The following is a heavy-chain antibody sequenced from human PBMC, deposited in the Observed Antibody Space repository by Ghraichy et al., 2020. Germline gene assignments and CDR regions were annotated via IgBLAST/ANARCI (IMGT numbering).Heavy chain of an antibody. CDR1: GFNFARYW. D-gene: IGHD4-17*01. CDR2: IKSDGSDS. V-gene: IGHV3-7*01. J-gene: IGHJ4*02. CDR3: ARDPYGDYKYGGTDY. Sequence: GGSLRLSCAASGFNFARYWMSWVRQVPGKGLEWVASIKSDGSDSYYVDSVKGRFTISRDNAENSVSLEMTSLRAEDTAVYYCARDPYGDYKYGGTDYWGRGTLVSVSS.